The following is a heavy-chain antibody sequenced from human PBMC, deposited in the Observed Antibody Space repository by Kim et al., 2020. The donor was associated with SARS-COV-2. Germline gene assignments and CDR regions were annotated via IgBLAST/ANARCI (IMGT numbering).Heavy chain of an antibody. D-gene: IGHD6-19*01. CDR2: VNDNNNP. J-gene: IGHJ5*01. CDR3: SKDHPSSGWPTFDS. V-gene: IGHV3-23*01. CDR1: GFTFSSRA. Sequence: GGSLRLSCAASGFTFSSRAMSWVRQVPGKGLEWIASVNDNNNPTYADSAKDRFTVSRDITKDTLYLQRNSVRADDTALYYCSKDHPSSGWPTFDSWGQGTLHAVS.